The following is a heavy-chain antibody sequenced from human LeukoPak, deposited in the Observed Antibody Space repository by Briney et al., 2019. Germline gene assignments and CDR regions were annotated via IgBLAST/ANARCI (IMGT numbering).Heavy chain of an antibody. D-gene: IGHD6-13*01. CDR3: ARITEQQLVDETYFDY. Sequence: KAGGSLRLSCAASGFTFSDYYMSWIRQAPGKGLEWVSYISSSGSTIYYADSVKGRFTISRDNAKNSLYLQMNSLRAEDTAVYYCARITEQQLVDETYFDYWGQGTLVTVSS. J-gene: IGHJ4*02. V-gene: IGHV3-11*01. CDR2: ISSSGSTI. CDR1: GFTFSDYY.